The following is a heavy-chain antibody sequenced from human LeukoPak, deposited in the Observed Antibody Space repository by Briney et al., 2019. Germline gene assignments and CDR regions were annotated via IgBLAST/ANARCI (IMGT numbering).Heavy chain of an antibody. CDR3: ARGAWTAYYFDY. CDR2: IKSDEITT. D-gene: IGHD3/OR15-3a*01. Sequence: PGGSLRLSCAASGFTFSSYYWMHWVRQAPGKGLVWVSRIKSDEITTNYADSVKGRFTISGDNAKNTLYLQMNSLRAEDTAVYYCARGAWTAYYFDYWGQGTLVTVSS. V-gene: IGHV3-74*01. J-gene: IGHJ4*02. CDR1: GFTFSSYYW.